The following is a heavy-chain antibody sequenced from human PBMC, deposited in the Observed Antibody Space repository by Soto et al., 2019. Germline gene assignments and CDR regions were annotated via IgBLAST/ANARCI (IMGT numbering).Heavy chain of an antibody. CDR1: GYTFTSYY. Sequence: ASVKVSCKASGYTFTSYYMHWVRQAPGQGLEKMGIINPSGGSTSYAQKFQGRVTMTRDTSTSTVYMEMSSLRSEDTAVYYFARPSSKTTPGYNAFDIWGQGTMVTVSS. CDR2: INPSGGST. J-gene: IGHJ3*02. V-gene: IGHV1-46*01. D-gene: IGHD4-4*01. CDR3: ARPSSKTTPGYNAFDI.